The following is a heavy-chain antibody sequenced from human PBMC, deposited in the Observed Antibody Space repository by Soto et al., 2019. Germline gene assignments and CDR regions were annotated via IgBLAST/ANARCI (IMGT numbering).Heavy chain of an antibody. V-gene: IGHV3-48*01. CDR2: ISTSSSTI. Sequence: PGGPLRLPCGAFGFTFVGFSGNRVLQAPGKGLECVSYISTSSSTIYYADSVKGRFTISRDNAKNSLYLQMNSLRAEDTAVYYCARANYGDHGIDYWGQGTLVTVSS. J-gene: IGHJ4*02. CDR1: GFTFVGFS. D-gene: IGHD4-17*01. CDR3: ARANYGDHGIDY.